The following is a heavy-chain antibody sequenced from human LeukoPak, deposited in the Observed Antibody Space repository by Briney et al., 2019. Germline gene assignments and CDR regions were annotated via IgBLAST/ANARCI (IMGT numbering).Heavy chain of an antibody. J-gene: IGHJ4*02. V-gene: IGHV3-30*18. CDR2: ISYDGSNK. Sequence: PGGSLRLSCAASGFTFSSYGMHWARQAPGKGLEWVAVISYDGSNKYYADSVKGRFTISRDNSKNTLYLQMNSLRAEDTAVYYCAKSVSSSWYYFDYWGQGTLVTVSS. CDR3: AKSVSSSWYYFDY. CDR1: GFTFSSYG. D-gene: IGHD6-13*01.